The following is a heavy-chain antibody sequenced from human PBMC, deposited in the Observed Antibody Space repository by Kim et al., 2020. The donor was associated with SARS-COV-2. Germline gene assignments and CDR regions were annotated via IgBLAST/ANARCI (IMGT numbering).Heavy chain of an antibody. J-gene: IGHJ6*02. Sequence: GGSLRLSCAASGFTFSSYWMHWVRQAPGKGLVWVSRINSDGSSTSYADSVKGRFTISRDNAKNTLYLQMNSLRAEDTAVYYCAREFVWFGELLPYYYYYYGMDVWGQRTTVTVAS. CDR2: INSDGSST. CDR1: GFTFSSYW. D-gene: IGHD3-10*01. V-gene: IGHV3-74*01. CDR3: AREFVWFGELLPYYYYYYGMDV.